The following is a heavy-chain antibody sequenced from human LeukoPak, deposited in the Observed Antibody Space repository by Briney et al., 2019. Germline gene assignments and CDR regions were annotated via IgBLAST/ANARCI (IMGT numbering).Heavy chain of an antibody. D-gene: IGHD3-10*01. V-gene: IGHV4-30-2*01. J-gene: IGHJ4*02. Sequence: PSETLSLTCAVSGGSISGGGYSWSWIRQPPGMNLEWIGYIYDSGSTYYNPSLKSRVTISIDRSKNQFSLKVNSVTAADTAVYYCARYGGSGTYFLDYWGQGTLVTVSS. CDR3: ARYGGSGTYFLDY. CDR2: IYDSGST. CDR1: GGSISGGGYS.